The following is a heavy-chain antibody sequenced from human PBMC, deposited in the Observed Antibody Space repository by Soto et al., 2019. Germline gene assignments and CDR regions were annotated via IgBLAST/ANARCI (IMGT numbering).Heavy chain of an antibody. J-gene: IGHJ6*02. V-gene: IGHV3-23*01. CDR1: GFTFSSYA. CDR2: ISGSGGST. Sequence: EVQLLESGGGLVQTGGSLRLSCAASGFTFSSYAMSWVRQAPGKGLEWVSAISGSGGSTYYADSVKGRFTISRDNSKNTLYLQMNSLRAEDTAVYYCAKEARTPATGDYYYYGMDVWGQGTTVTVSS. D-gene: IGHD3-10*01. CDR3: AKEARTPATGDYYYYGMDV.